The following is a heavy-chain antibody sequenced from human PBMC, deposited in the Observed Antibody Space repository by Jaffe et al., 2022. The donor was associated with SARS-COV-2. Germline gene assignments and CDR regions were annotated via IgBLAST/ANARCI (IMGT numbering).Heavy chain of an antibody. Sequence: QVQLVESGGGLVKPGGSLRLSCAASGFTFSDYYMSWIRQAPGKGLEWVSYISSSGSTIYYADSVKGRFTISRDNAKNSLYLQMNSLRAEDTAVYYCARDANKDIVVVPAVPLGMDVWGQGTTVTVSS. CDR2: ISSSGSTI. CDR3: ARDANKDIVVVPAVPLGMDV. D-gene: IGHD2-2*01. CDR1: GFTFSDYY. J-gene: IGHJ6*02. V-gene: IGHV3-11*01.